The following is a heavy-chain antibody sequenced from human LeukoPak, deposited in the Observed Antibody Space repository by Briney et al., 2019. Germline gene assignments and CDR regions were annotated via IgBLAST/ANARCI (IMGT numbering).Heavy chain of an antibody. CDR1: GFTFSSYE. D-gene: IGHD3-10*02. CDR2: ISSSGSTI. Sequence: PGGSLRLACAASGFTFSSYEMNWVRQAPGKGLEWVSYISSSGSTIYYADSVKGRFTISRDNAKNSLYLQMNSLRAEDTAVYYCAELGITMIGGVWGKGTTVTVSS. J-gene: IGHJ6*04. V-gene: IGHV3-48*03. CDR3: AELGITMIGGV.